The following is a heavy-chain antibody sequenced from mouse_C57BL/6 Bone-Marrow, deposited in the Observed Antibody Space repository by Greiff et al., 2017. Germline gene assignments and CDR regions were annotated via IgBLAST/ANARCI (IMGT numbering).Heavy chain of an antibody. J-gene: IGHJ1*03. CDR2: IYPRSGNT. CDR1: GYTFTSYG. V-gene: IGHV1-81*01. CDR3: ARSGYYGPYWYFDV. Sequence: QVQLQQSGAELARPGASVKLSCKASGYTFTSYGISWVKQRTGQGLEWIGEIYPRSGNTYYNEKFKGKATLTADKSSSTAYMELRSLTSEDSAVYFCARSGYYGPYWYFDVWGTGTTVTVSS. D-gene: IGHD1-1*01.